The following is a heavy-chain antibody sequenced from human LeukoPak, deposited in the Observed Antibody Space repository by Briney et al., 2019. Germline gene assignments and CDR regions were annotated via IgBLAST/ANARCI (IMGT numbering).Heavy chain of an antibody. CDR2: ISAYNGNT. J-gene: IGHJ4*02. D-gene: IGHD4-17*01. CDR1: GYTLTSYG. CDR3: ARGPFMGSPTVTPTCDY. V-gene: IGHV1-18*01. Sequence: ASVKVSCKASGYTLTSYGISWVRQAPGQGLEWMGWISAYNGNTNYAQKLQGRVTMTTDTSTSTAYMELRSLRSDDTAVYYCARGPFMGSPTVTPTCDYWGQGTLVTVSS.